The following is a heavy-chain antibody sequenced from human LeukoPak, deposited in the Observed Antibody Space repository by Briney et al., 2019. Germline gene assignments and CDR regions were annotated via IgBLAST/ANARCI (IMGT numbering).Heavy chain of an antibody. CDR3: SRLGIVPAGNIDC. J-gene: IGHJ4*02. CDR2: IYYSGSS. D-gene: IGHD2-2*01. V-gene: IGHV4-39*01. Sequence: SETLSLTCTLSGGSISSSTYYWGWIRQPPGKGLEWIGDIYYSGSSYYNPSLKSRLTISVDTSKNQFSQSLTSVTAADTAVYYCSRLGIVPAGNIDCWGQGTLVTVSS. CDR1: GGSISSSTYY.